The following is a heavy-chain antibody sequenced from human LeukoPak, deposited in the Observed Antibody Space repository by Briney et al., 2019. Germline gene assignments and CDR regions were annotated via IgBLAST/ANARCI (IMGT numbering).Heavy chain of an antibody. CDR1: GFTFSDYY. Sequence: GGSLRLSCAASGFTFSDYYMSWIRQAPGKGLEWVAFIRYDGSNRHYADSVKGRFTISRDNSKNMLHLQMNSLRAEDTAVYYCANGPQYNILTGFYKVRSHLDYWGQGTLVTVSS. CDR3: ANGPQYNILTGFYKVRSHLDY. CDR2: IRYDGSNR. J-gene: IGHJ4*02. V-gene: IGHV3-30*02. D-gene: IGHD3-9*01.